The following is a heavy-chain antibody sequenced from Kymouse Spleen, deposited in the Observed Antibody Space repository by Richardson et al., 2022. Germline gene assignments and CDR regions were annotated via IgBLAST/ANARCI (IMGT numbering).Heavy chain of an antibody. Sequence: QVQLQESGPGLVKPSETLSLTCTVSGGSISSYYWSWIRQPPGKGLEWIGYIYYSGSTNYNPSLKSRVTISVDTSKNQFSLKLSSVTAADTAVYYCARYQLLGYNWFDPWGQGTLVTVSS. CDR1: GGSISSYY. CDR3: ARYQLLGYNWFDP. CDR2: IYYSGST. V-gene: IGHV4-59*01. D-gene: IGHD2-2*02. J-gene: IGHJ5*02.